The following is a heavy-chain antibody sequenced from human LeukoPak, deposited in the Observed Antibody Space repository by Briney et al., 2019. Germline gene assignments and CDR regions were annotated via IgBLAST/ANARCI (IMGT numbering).Heavy chain of an antibody. D-gene: IGHD3-22*01. CDR3: ARDQKYYYDSSGHPLVY. CDR1: GGSISSSSYY. Sequence: SETLSLACTVSGGSISSSSYYWGWIRQPPGKGLEWIGSIYYSGSTYYNPFLKSRVTISVDTSKNQFSLKLSSVTAADTAVYYCARDQKYYYDSSGHPLVYWGQGTLVTVSS. V-gene: IGHV4-39*07. CDR2: IYYSGST. J-gene: IGHJ4*02.